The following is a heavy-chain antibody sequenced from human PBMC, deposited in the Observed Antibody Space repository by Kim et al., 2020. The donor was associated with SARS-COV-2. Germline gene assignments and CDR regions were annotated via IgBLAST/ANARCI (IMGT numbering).Heavy chain of an antibody. CDR3: ARPAGGVWPFDY. J-gene: IGHJ4*02. Sequence: RYSPSFQGQVTISADKSISPAYLQWSSLKASDTAMYYCARPAGGVWPFDYWGQGTLVTVSS. V-gene: IGHV5-51*01. D-gene: IGHD3-16*01.